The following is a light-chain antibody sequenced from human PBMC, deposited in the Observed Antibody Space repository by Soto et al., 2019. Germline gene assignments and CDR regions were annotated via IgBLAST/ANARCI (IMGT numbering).Light chain of an antibody. CDR1: QDIRNF. Sequence: IQMTQSPTSLSASVGDRVTITCRASQDIRNFVAWYQQKQGQAPKLLIYAASTLESGVPSRFSGSGSGTDFTLTINSLQPEYGATYSCQKYRSVPVFGPGTKVEIK. J-gene: IGKJ3*01. CDR3: QKYRSVPV. CDR2: AAS. V-gene: IGKV1-27*01.